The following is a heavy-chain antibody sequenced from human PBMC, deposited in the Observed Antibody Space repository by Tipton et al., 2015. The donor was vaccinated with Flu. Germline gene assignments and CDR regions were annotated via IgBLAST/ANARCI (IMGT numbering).Heavy chain of an antibody. CDR1: GDSIRSSNYY. V-gene: IGHV4-39*07. D-gene: IGHD4-11*01. J-gene: IGHJ5*02. CDR3: ARRGYSNYVSEPKNWFDP. Sequence: TLSLTCGVSGDSIRSSNYYWGWIRQPPGKGLEWIGNTFHSGNTYLNPSLKSRVTMSVDTSKNQFSLKLSSVTASDTAVYYCARRGYSNYVSEPKNWFDPWGQGALVTVSS. CDR2: TFHSGNT.